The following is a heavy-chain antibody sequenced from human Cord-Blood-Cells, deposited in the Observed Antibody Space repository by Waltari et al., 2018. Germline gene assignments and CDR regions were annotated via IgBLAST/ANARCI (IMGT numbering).Heavy chain of an antibody. Sequence: VQLQESGPGLVKPSETLSPTFTVSGGSISRYYWTWTRPPPGKGLEWIGYIYYSGSTNYNPSLKSRVTISVDTSKNQFSLKLSSVTAADTAVYYCARLDYGSGSYYIDYWGQGTLVTVSS. D-gene: IGHD3-10*01. J-gene: IGHJ4*02. CDR3: ARLDYGSGSYYIDY. CDR1: GGSISRYY. V-gene: IGHV4-59*08. CDR2: IYYSGST.